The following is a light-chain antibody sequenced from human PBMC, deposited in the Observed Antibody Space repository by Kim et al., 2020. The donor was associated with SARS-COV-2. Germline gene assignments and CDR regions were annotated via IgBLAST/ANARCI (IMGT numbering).Light chain of an antibody. Sequence: SYELTQPPSVSVSPGQTASITCSGDKMGGKYECWNQQKPGQSPVLVIYQDSNRPSGIPERFSGSNSGNTATLTISGTQAMDEADYYCQAWDSSNGVFGGGTQLTVL. V-gene: IGLV3-1*01. CDR1: KMGGKY. CDR2: QDS. J-gene: IGLJ3*02. CDR3: QAWDSSNGV.